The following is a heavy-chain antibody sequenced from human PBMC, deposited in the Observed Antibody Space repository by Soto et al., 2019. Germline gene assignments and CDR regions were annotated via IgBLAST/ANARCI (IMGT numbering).Heavy chain of an antibody. D-gene: IGHD5-18*01. CDR3: ARVGGYSYGPFDD. J-gene: IGHJ4*02. Sequence: SVKVSCKASGYTFTSYAMHWVRQAPGQRLEWMGWINAGNGNTKYSQKFQGRVTITRDTSASTAYMELSSLRSEDTAVYYCARVGGYSYGPFDDWGQGTLFTITS. V-gene: IGHV1-3*01. CDR1: GYTFTSYA. CDR2: INAGNGNT.